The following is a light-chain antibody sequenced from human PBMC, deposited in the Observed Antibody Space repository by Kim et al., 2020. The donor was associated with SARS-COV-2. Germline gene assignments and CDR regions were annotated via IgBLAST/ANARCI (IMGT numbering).Light chain of an antibody. CDR2: DVS. CDR3: SSYTSGSPLYV. V-gene: IGLV2-14*03. CDR1: SSDVGGYNY. J-gene: IGLJ1*01. Sequence: QSITISCTGTSSDVGGYNYVSWYQQHPGKAPKLIIYDVSERPSGVSNRFSGSKSGSTASLTISGLQAEDEADYYCSSYTSGSPLYVFGTGTKVTVL.